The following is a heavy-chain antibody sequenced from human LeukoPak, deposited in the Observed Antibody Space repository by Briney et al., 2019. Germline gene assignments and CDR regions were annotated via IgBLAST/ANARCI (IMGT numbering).Heavy chain of an antibody. J-gene: IGHJ6*02. Sequence: SETLSLTCTVSGGSISSSSYYWGWIRQPPGKGLEWIGSIYYSGSTYYNPSLKSRVTISVDTSKNQFSRKLSSVTAADTAVYYCARHIVSPGNYGMDVWGQGTTVTVSS. V-gene: IGHV4-39*01. CDR1: GGSISSSSYY. D-gene: IGHD3-16*02. CDR3: ARHIVSPGNYGMDV. CDR2: IYYSGST.